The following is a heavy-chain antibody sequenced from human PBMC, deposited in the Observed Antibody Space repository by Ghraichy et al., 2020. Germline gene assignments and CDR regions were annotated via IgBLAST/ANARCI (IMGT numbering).Heavy chain of an antibody. J-gene: IGHJ4*02. CDR3: ARSPNSSTSCQFDY. CDR2: IYYSGST. CDR1: GGSISSYY. V-gene: IGHV4-59*12. D-gene: IGHD2-2*01. Sequence: SETLSLTCTVSGGSISSYYWSWIRQSPGKGLEWIGYIYYSGSTNYNPSLKSRVTISVDTSKNQFSLKLSSVTAADTAVYYCARSPNSSTSCQFDYWGQGTLVTVSS.